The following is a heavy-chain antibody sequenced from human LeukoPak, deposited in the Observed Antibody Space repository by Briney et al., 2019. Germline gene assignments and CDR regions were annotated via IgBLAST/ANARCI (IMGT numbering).Heavy chain of an antibody. D-gene: IGHD4-17*01. J-gene: IGHJ4*02. CDR3: ATGHGDSRYYFDT. CDR1: GFTFSSYW. Sequence: PGGSLRLSCAASGFTFSSYWMNWVRQAPGKGLECVASIKQDGSEKYYVDSVKGRFTISRDNAKNSLYLQMNSLRAEDTAVYYCATGHGDSRYYFDTWGQGTLVTVSS. CDR2: IKQDGSEK. V-gene: IGHV3-7*03.